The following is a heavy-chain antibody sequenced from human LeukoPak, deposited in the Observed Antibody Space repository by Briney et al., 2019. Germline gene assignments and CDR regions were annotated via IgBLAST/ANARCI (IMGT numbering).Heavy chain of an antibody. CDR3: AKGEGWETYDSSGYPIDY. CDR2: IRYDGRNE. D-gene: IGHD3-22*01. V-gene: IGHV3-30*02. CDR1: GFTFSSYG. J-gene: IGHJ4*02. Sequence: HPGGSLRLSCAASGFTFSSYGMHWVRQAPGKGLEWVAFIRYDGRNEYYADSVKGRFAISRDNSRNTLYLQMNSLRAEDTAVYYCAKGEGWETYDSSGYPIDYWGQGTLVTVSS.